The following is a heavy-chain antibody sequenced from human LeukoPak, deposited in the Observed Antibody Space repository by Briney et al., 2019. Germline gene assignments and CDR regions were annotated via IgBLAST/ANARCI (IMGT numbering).Heavy chain of an antibody. CDR3: ARELRFLEWLFGESSGMDV. J-gene: IGHJ6*02. Sequence: GASVKVSCKASGYTFTGYYMHWVRQAPGQGLEWMGWINPNSGGTNYAQKFQGRVTMTRDTSISTAYMGLSRLRSGDTAVYYCARELRFLEWLFGESSGMDVWGQGTTVTVSS. D-gene: IGHD3-3*01. CDR1: GYTFTGYY. V-gene: IGHV1-2*02. CDR2: INPNSGGT.